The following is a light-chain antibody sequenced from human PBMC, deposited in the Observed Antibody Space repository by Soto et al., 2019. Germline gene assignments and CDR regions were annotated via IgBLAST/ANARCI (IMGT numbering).Light chain of an antibody. CDR3: QQYYSTPPT. Sequence: DIVMTQSPDSLAVSLGESATINCKSSQSVLYSSNNKNYLSWYQQKPGQPPKLLIYWAATRASGVPDRFSGSGSGTDFTLTSSSLQAEDVAVYYCQQYYSTPPTFGQGTKVEIK. CDR2: WAA. CDR1: QSVLYSSNNKNY. J-gene: IGKJ1*01. V-gene: IGKV4-1*01.